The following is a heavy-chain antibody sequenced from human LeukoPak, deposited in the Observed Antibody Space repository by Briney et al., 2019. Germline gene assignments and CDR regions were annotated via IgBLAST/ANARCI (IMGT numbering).Heavy chain of an antibody. V-gene: IGHV3-23*01. D-gene: IGHD1-14*01. CDR1: AFTFSSYA. CDR3: AKATGYLL. J-gene: IGHJ4*02. CDR2: ISNSDGST. Sequence: GGSLRLSCAASAFTFSSYAMSWVRQAPGKGLEWVSTISNSDGSTYYADSVKGRFTISRDNSENTLYLQMNSLRAEDTAVDYCAKATGYLLWGQGTLVIVSS.